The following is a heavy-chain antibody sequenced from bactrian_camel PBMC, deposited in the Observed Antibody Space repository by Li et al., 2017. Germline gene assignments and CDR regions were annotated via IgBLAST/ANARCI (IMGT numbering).Heavy chain of an antibody. J-gene: IGHJ4*01. D-gene: IGHD2*01. CDR3: ANGLGYCSGGYCYGPPRGG. Sequence: HVQLVESGGGLVQPGGSLRLSCAASGFTFSNYYISWVRQAPGKGLDWVSSIYSDGSNTYYADSVKGRFTISRDNAKNTLYLQLNSLKTEDTAMYYCANGLGYCSGGYCYGPPRGGWGQGTQVTVS. V-gene: IGHV3-2*01. CDR1: GFTFSNYY. CDR2: IYSDGSNT.